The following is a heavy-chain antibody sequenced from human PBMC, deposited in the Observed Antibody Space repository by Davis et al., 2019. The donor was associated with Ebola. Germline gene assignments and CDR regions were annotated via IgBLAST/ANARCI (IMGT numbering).Heavy chain of an antibody. V-gene: IGHV4-34*01. CDR3: ARGPSTKGFDY. Sequence: SETLSLTCAVYGGSFSGYYWSWIRQPPGKGLEWIGEINHIGSTNYDPSLKSRVTISVDTSKNQFSLKLSSVTAADTAVYYCARGPSTKGFDYWGQGTLVTVSS. D-gene: IGHD2-2*01. CDR1: GGSFSGYY. J-gene: IGHJ4*02. CDR2: INHIGST.